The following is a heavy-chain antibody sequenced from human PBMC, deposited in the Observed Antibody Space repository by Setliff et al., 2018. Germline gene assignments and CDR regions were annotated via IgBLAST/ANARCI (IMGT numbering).Heavy chain of an antibody. J-gene: IGHJ3*01. V-gene: IGHV4-34*01. D-gene: IGHD3-22*01. Sequence: LETLSLTCTVYGASFSDYYWGWIRQSPGKGLEWIGEINHSGSTNYNPSLKSRLTISVDASTNQFSLKLSSVTAADTAVYYGARLYHNDNSADFRRAPFDVWGQGIMVTVSS. CDR1: GASFSDYY. CDR3: ARLYHNDNSADFRRAPFDV. CDR2: INHSGST.